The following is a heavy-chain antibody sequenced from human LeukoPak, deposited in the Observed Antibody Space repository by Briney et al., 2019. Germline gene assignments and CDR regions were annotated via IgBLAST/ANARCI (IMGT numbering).Heavy chain of an antibody. CDR2: INTDTGIP. CDR1: GYTFTTYA. J-gene: IGHJ6*02. D-gene: IGHD3-10*01. Sequence: GASVKVSCKASGYTFTTYAMNWVRQAPEQGLEWMGWINTDTGIPTYAQGLTGRFVFSLDTSVSTAYLQISSLKAEDTAVYYCARDLGIVREQNYYYYTMDVWGQGTTVTVSS. CDR3: ARDLGIVREQNYYYYTMDV. V-gene: IGHV7-4-1*02.